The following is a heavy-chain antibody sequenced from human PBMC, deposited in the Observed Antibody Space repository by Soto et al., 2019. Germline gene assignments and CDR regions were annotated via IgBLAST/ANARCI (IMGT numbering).Heavy chain of an antibody. CDR2: IFDRGTT. CDR1: GGSISSVNHY. J-gene: IGHJ4*02. CDR3: AREVAGTGAFDY. Sequence: QVQLEQSGPGLVKPSQPLSLTCNISGGSISSVNHYWSWIRQSPGEGLEWIGYIFDRGTTNYNPSLKGRVTISGDTSQSQFSLTIHSVTVADTAVYYCAREVAGTGAFDYWGQGTLVTVSS. V-gene: IGHV4-31*02. D-gene: IGHD2-8*02.